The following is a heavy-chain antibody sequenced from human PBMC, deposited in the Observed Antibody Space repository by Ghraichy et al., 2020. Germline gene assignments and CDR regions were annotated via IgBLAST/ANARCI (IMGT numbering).Heavy chain of an antibody. CDR3: ARVYRDYYYGMDV. D-gene: IGHD5-12*01. CDR1: GGSISSGGYS. J-gene: IGHJ6*02. V-gene: IGHV4-30-2*01. CDR2: IYHSGST. Sequence: SETLSLTCAVSGGSISSGGYSWSWIRQPPGKGLEWIGYIYHSGSTYYNPSLKSRVTISVDRSKNQFSLKLSSVTAADTAVYYCARVYRDYYYGMDVWGQGTTVTVSS.